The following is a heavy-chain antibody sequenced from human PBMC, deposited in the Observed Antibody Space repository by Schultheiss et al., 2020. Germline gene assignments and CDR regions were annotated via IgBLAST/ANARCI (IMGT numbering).Heavy chain of an antibody. CDR2: IYYSGST. J-gene: IGHJ4*02. Sequence: SQTLSLTCTVSGGSISSGGYYWSWIRQHPGKGLEWIGYIYYSGSTYYNPSLKSRVTISVDTSKNQFSLKLSSVTAADTAVYYCARGDVTILGVATGPMFDHWGQGTLVTVSS. CDR3: ARGDVTILGVATGPMFDH. CDR1: GGSISSGGYY. D-gene: IGHD3-3*01. V-gene: IGHV4-31*03.